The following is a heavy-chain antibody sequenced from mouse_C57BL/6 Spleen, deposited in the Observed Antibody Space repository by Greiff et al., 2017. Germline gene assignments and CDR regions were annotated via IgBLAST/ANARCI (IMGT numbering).Heavy chain of an antibody. J-gene: IGHJ4*01. CDR2: IYPSDSET. CDR3: ARGGLGARAMDY. V-gene: IGHV1-61*01. Sequence: QVQLQQPGAELVRPGSSVKLSCKASGYTFTSYWMDWVKQRPGQGLEWIGNIYPSDSETHYNQKFKDKATLTVDKSSSTAYMQLSSLTSEDSAVYYCARGGLGARAMDYWGQGTSVTVPS. D-gene: IGHD4-1*01. CDR1: GYTFTSYW.